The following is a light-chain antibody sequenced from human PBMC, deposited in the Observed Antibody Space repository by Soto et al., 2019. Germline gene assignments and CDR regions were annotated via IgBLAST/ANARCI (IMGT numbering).Light chain of an antibody. V-gene: IGKV1-5*01. Sequence: DIQMTQSPSTLSASVGDRVTITCRASQTTSTWLAWYQQKPGKAPKLLIYDASFVESGVPSRFSGSGSGTDFTLTITSLQPEDFATYYCQQATSFPYTLGQGTKVDIK. J-gene: IGKJ2*01. CDR2: DAS. CDR3: QQATSFPYT. CDR1: QTTSTW.